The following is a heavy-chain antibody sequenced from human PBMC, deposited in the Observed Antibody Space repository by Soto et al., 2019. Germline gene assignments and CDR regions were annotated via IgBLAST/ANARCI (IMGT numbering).Heavy chain of an antibody. CDR2: IHYSGNT. J-gene: IGHJ5*02. CDR3: ARVGPYDSGSYMLRYNWFDP. D-gene: IGHD3-10*01. V-gene: IGHV4-30-4*01. Sequence: PSETLSLTCTVSDDSITSRNYYWNWIRQPPGKGLESIGYIHYSGNTYYNPSLKSRVIISLDTSNNQFSLKLNSVTAEDTAVYYCARVGPYDSGSYMLRYNWFDPWGQGTLVTVSS. CDR1: DDSITSRNYY.